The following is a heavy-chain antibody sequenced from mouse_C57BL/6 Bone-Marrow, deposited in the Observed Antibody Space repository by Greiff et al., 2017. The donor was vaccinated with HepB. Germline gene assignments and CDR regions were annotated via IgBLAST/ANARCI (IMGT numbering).Heavy chain of an antibody. V-gene: IGHV5-9-1*02. Sequence: EVQLVESGEGLVKPGGSLKLSCAASGFTFSSYAMSWVRQTPEKRLEWVAYISSGGDYIYYADTVKGRFTISRDTARNTLYLQMSSLKSEDTAMYYCTRASYGAWFAYWGQGTLVTVSA. D-gene: IGHD1-2*01. J-gene: IGHJ3*01. CDR1: GFTFSSYA. CDR2: ISSGGDYI. CDR3: TRASYGAWFAY.